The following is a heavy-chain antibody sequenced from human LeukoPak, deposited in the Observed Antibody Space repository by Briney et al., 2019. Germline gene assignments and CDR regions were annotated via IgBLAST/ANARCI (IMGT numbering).Heavy chain of an antibody. CDR2: IYHSGST. CDR1: GGSISSGGYY. D-gene: IGHD2-2*01. V-gene: IGHV4-30-2*01. Sequence: SETLSLTCTVSGGSISSGGYYWSWIRQPPGKGLEWIGYIYHSGSTYYNPSLKSRVTISVDRSKNQFSLKLSSVTAADTAVYYCARESLRYCSSTSCIYGPWGQGTLVTVSS. J-gene: IGHJ5*02. CDR3: ARESLRYCSSTSCIYGP.